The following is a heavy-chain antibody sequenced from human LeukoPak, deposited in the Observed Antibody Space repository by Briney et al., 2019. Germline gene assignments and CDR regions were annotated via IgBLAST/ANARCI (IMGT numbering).Heavy chain of an antibody. J-gene: IGHJ4*02. V-gene: IGHV3-74*01. Sequence: GGSLRLSCAASGFTFSSYWMNWVRQAPGKGLVWVSRIASDGSSTTYADSVKGRFSISRDNAKNTLYLQMNSLRVEDTAVYYCARGRPHGNDYWGQGTLVTV. D-gene: IGHD4-23*01. CDR2: IASDGSST. CDR3: ARGRPHGNDY. CDR1: GFTFSSYW.